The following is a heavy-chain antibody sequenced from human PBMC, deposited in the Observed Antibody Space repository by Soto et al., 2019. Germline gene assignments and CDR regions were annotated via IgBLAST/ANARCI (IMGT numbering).Heavy chain of an antibody. CDR3: AREYAFLEWLLKENYYYSGMDV. D-gene: IGHD3-3*02. CDR1: GFTFSSYW. J-gene: IGHJ6*02. CDR2: IKQDGSEK. Sequence: GSLRLSCAASGFTFSSYWMTWVRQAPGKGLEWVANIKQDGSEKYYVDSVKGRFTISRDNAKNSLYLQMNSLRAEDSAVYYCAREYAFLEWLLKENYYYSGMDVWGQGTTVTVSS. V-gene: IGHV3-7*01.